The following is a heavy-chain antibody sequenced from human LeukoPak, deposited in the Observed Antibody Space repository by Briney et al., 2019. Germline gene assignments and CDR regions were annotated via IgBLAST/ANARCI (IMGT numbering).Heavy chain of an antibody. D-gene: IGHD1-26*01. V-gene: IGHV3-30*02. CDR2: IRSDGYHT. J-gene: IGHJ4*02. CDR1: GFFFDDYD. Sequence: GGSLRLSCGASGFFFDDYDMHWVRQAPGKGLEWVAFIRSDGYHTYYTDSVKGRFIITRDNFKNTLYLQMNSLRLEDMAVYYCAKPSGSGVDYWGRGTRVTVSS. CDR3: AKPSGSGVDY.